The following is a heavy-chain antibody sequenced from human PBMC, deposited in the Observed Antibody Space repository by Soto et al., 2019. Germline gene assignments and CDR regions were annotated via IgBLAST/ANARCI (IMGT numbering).Heavy chain of an antibody. CDR2: ISYDGSNK. V-gene: IGHV3-30-3*01. J-gene: IGHJ4*02. CDR1: GFTFSSYA. Sequence: QVQLVESGGGVVQPGRSLRLSCAASGFTFSSYAMHWVRQAPGKGLEWVAVISYDGSNKYYADSVKGRFTISRDNSKNTLSLQMNSLRDEATAVYYCARVGRLHYFDYWGQGTLVTVSS. CDR3: ARVGRLHYFDY. D-gene: IGHD4-17*01.